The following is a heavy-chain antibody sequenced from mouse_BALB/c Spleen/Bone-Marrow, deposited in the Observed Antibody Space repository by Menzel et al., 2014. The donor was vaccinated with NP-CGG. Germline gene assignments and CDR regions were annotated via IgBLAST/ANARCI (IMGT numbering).Heavy chain of an antibody. CDR1: GFTFSSFG. CDR3: TRGGNWGDFDY. CDR2: ISSGSSTI. J-gene: IGHJ2*01. V-gene: IGHV5-17*02. Sequence: EVKLMESGGGLVQPGGSRKLSCAASGFTFSSFGMHWVRQAPEKGLEWVAYISSGSSTIYYADTVKGRFTISRDNPKNTLFLQMTSLRSEDTAMYYCTRGGNWGDFDYWGRGTTLTVSS. D-gene: IGHD4-1*01.